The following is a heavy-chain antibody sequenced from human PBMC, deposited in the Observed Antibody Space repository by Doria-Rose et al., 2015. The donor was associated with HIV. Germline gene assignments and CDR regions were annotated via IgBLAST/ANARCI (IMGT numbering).Heavy chain of an antibody. Sequence: QVTLKESGPVLVKPTETLTLTCTVSGVSLSSPGMGVSWIRQPPGKDLEWLANIFSDDERSYKTSLKSRLTISRGTSKSQVVLTMTDMDPVDTATYYCARIKSSRWYHKYYFDFWGQGTLVIVSA. V-gene: IGHV2-26*01. J-gene: IGHJ4*02. D-gene: IGHD6-13*01. CDR1: GVSLSSPGMG. CDR3: ARIKSSRWYHKYYFDF. CDR2: IFSDDER.